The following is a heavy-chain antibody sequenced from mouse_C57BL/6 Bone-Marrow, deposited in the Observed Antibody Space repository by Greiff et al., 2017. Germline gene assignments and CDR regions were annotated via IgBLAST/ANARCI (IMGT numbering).Heavy chain of an antibody. CDR3: ARKTRVVAKGWYFDV. D-gene: IGHD1-1*01. Sequence: VQLQQSGPALVKPGASVKMSCQASGYTFTDYYMNWVQQSHGKSLEWIGAINPYNGGTSYNQKFKGRATLTVDKSSSTAYMELNSLTSEDSAVXYCARKTRVVAKGWYFDVWGTGNTVTVST. J-gene: IGHJ1*03. CDR1: GYTFTDYY. V-gene: IGHV1-19*01. CDR2: INPYNGGT.